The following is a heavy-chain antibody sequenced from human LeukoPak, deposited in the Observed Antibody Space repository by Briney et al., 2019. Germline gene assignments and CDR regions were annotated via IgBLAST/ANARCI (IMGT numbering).Heavy chain of an antibody. J-gene: IGHJ4*02. CDR1: GFTFSSYS. Sequence: PGGSLRLSCAASGFTFSSYSMNWVRQAPGKGLEWVSYISSSSSTIYYADSVKGRFTISRDNAKNSLYLQMNSLRAEDTAVYYCARVREDGLWFGELPDYWGQGTLVTVSS. CDR3: ARVREDGLWFGELPDY. V-gene: IGHV3-48*04. CDR2: ISSSSSTI. D-gene: IGHD3-10*01.